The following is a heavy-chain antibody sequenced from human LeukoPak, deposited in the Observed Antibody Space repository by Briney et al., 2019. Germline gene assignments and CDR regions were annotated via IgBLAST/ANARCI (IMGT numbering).Heavy chain of an antibody. CDR3: ARGPFRDGYNQGPFDY. Sequence: GGSLRLSCAASGFTVSSNYMSWVRQAPGKGLEWVSVIYSGGSTYYADSVKGRFTISRDNSKNTLYLQMNSLRAEDTAVYYCARGPFRDGYNQGPFDYWGQGTLVTVSS. D-gene: IGHD5-24*01. V-gene: IGHV3-53*01. CDR1: GFTVSSNY. J-gene: IGHJ4*02. CDR2: IYSGGST.